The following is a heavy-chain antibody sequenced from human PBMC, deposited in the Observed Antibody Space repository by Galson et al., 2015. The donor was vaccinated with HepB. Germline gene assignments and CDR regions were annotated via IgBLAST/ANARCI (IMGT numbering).Heavy chain of an antibody. D-gene: IGHD2-2*01. CDR3: ARQLAYCIGTSCQIYFDY. CDR1: GDSVSSTSAA. CDR2: IYYRSKWNY. V-gene: IGHV6-1*01. Sequence: CAISGDSVSSTSAAWNWIRQSPSRGLEWLGRIYYRSKWNYDYTVSVKSRITINPDTSRNRFSLQLNSVTPDDTAMYYCARQLAYCIGTSCQIYFDYWGQGTLITVSS. J-gene: IGHJ4*02.